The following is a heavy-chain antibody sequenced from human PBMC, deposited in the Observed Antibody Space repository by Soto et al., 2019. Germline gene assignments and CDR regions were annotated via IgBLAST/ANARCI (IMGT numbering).Heavy chain of an antibody. J-gene: IGHJ5*02. V-gene: IGHV4-34*01. CDR1: GGSFSGYY. CDR3: ARGVLRYFDWSTGRSWFDP. CDR2: INHSGST. D-gene: IGHD3-9*01. Sequence: SETLSLTCAVYGGSFSGYYWSWIRQPPGKGLEWIGEINHSGSTNYNPSLKSRVTISVDTSKNQFSLKLSSVTAADTAVYYCARGVLRYFDWSTGRSWFDPWGQGTLVTVSS.